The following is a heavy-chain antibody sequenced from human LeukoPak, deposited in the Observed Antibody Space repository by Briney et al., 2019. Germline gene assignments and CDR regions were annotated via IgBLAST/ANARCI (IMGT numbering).Heavy chain of an antibody. CDR2: INHSGST. CDR3: ASTPPTLGSSGYYHNWFDP. J-gene: IGHJ5*02. Sequence: PSETLSLTCAVYGGSFSGYYWSWIRQPPGKGLEWIGEINHSGSTNYNPSLKSRVTMSVDTSKNQFSLKLSSATAADTAVYYCASTPPTLGSSGYYHNWFDPWGQGTLVTVSS. D-gene: IGHD3-22*01. V-gene: IGHV4-34*01. CDR1: GGSFSGYY.